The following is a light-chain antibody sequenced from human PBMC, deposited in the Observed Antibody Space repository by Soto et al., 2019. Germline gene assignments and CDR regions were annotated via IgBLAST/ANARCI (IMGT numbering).Light chain of an antibody. CDR1: SSDVGHYNY. V-gene: IGLV2-14*01. J-gene: IGLJ1*01. Sequence: QSVLIQPASVSGSPGQSITISCTGTSSDVGHYNYVSWYQQHPGKAPKLMISEVSNRPSGVSSRFSGSKSGNTASLTISGLQADDEADYYCNSYTSSSTHVFGTGTKVTVL. CDR2: EVS. CDR3: NSYTSSSTHV.